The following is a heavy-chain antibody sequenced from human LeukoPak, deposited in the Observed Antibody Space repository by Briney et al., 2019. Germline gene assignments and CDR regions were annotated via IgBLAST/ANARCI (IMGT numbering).Heavy chain of an antibody. Sequence: SVKVSCKASGGTFSSYVISWVRQAPGQGLQWMGGIIPMFGAVNYAQKFQGRVTITADKSTGTAYMELSSLRSEDTAVYYCVRDYDISGPQKNFFDYWGQGTLVTVSS. V-gene: IGHV1-69*06. CDR2: IIPMFGAV. J-gene: IGHJ4*02. D-gene: IGHD3-22*01. CDR1: GGTFSSYV. CDR3: VRDYDISGPQKNFFDY.